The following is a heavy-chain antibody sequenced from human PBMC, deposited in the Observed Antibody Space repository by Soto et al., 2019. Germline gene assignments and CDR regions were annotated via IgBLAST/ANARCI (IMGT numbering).Heavy chain of an antibody. J-gene: IGHJ6*02. CDR2: IIPILGIA. Sequence: QVQLVQSGAEVKKPGSSVKVSCKASGGTFSSYTISWVRQAPGQGLEWMGRIIPILGIANYAQKFQGRVTITADKSTSTAYMELSSLRSEDTAVYYCASTVAGRPRGMDVWGQGTTVTVSS. CDR1: GGTFSSYT. V-gene: IGHV1-69*02. D-gene: IGHD6-13*01. CDR3: ASTVAGRPRGMDV.